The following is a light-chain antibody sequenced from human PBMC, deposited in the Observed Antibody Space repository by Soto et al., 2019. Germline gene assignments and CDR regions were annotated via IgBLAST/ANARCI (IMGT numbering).Light chain of an antibody. Sequence: DIQMTQSPSTLSGSVGDTATSSWRASQTISSWLAWYQQKPGKAPKRLIYGASSLQSGVPSRFSGSGYGTEFTLTISNLQPEDFATYYCLQHNSFPRTFGQGTKVDIK. CDR3: LQHNSFPRT. V-gene: IGKV1-17*02. CDR1: QTISSW. J-gene: IGKJ1*01. CDR2: GAS.